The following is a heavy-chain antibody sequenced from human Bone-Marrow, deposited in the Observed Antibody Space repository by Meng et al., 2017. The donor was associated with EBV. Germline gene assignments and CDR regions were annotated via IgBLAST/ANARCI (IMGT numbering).Heavy chain of an antibody. J-gene: IGHJ4*02. CDR3: ASESGRGFTPDY. Sequence: QVEVVHSGSEVKTPGSSVQVSCKTAGGTFRSDAISWVRQAPGQGLEWMGGLIPLSDAPHYAQKFQGRVTITADESTSTHYLDLSGLRAEDTAVYYCASESGRGFTPDYWGQGTLVTVSS. V-gene: IGHV1-69*01. CDR1: GGTFRSDA. CDR2: LIPLSDAP. D-gene: IGHD3-10*01.